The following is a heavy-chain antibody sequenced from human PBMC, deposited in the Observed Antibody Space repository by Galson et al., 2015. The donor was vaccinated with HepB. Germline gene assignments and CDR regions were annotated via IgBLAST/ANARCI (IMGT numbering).Heavy chain of an antibody. CDR2: IDHSGAA. CDR3: ARFHGISITGQFDY. J-gene: IGHJ4*02. D-gene: IGHD3-3*01. Sequence: ETLSLTCAAYGGSFSGFYWSWVRQTPKKGLEWIGEIDHSGAAHYSPSLRSRVTISIDTSKNQFSLSLISVTAADTAVYFCARFHGISITGQFDYWGQGILVTVSS. V-gene: IGHV4-34*01. CDR1: GGSFSGFY.